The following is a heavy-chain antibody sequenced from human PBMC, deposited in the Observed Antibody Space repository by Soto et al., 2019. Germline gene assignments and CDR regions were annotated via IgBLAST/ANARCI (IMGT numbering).Heavy chain of an antibody. Sequence: EVQLVESGGGLVKPGGSLRLSCAASGFPFPNAWMNWVRQAPGKGLEWVGRIKSTIDGGTTDYAEPVKGRLAISRDDSNNRVYLQMNSLKIEDTAVYYYTTDSYSTIIVVRFGYCGHGTLVTVSS. J-gene: IGHJ4*01. CDR1: GFPFPNAW. CDR3: TTDSYSTIIVVRFGY. CDR2: IKSTIDGGTT. V-gene: IGHV3-15*07. D-gene: IGHD3-22*01.